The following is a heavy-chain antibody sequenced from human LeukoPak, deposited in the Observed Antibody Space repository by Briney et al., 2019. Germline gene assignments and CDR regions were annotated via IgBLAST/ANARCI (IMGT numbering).Heavy chain of an antibody. D-gene: IGHD2-2*01. Sequence: PGGSLRLSCAASGFTFSSYWMSWVRQAPGKGLVWVSRINSDGSSTSYADSVKGRFTISRDNAKNTLYLQMNSLRAEDTAVYYCASGVQYCSSTSCLQNWFDPWGQGTLVTVSS. V-gene: IGHV3-74*01. CDR1: GFTFSSYW. CDR2: INSDGSST. CDR3: ASGVQYCSSTSCLQNWFDP. J-gene: IGHJ5*02.